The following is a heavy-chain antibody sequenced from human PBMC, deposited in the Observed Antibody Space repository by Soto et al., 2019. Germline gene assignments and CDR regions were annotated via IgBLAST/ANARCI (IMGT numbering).Heavy chain of an antibody. Sequence: QVNLVQSGAEVKKPGASVKVSCKGSSYAFTTYGITWVRQAPGQGLEWMGWTSAHNGNTNYAQKLQGRVTVTRDTSTRPAYRELRSMSSTDPAVYYCARGRAGEYWGQGARVTVSS. V-gene: IGHV1-18*01. D-gene: IGHD3-10*01. CDR2: TSAHNGNT. CDR1: SYAFTTYG. J-gene: IGHJ4*02. CDR3: ARGRAGEY.